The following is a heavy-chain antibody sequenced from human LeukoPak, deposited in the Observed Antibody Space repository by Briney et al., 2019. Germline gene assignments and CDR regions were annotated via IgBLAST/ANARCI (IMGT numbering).Heavy chain of an antibody. D-gene: IGHD6-13*01. CDR3: ARDGSSSWKGYFDY. CDR1: GLTFSNLK. J-gene: IGHJ4*02. V-gene: IGHV3-48*03. CDR2: ISAGGRTT. Sequence: GGSLRLSCAVSGLTFSNLKMNWVRQAPGKGLEWVSYISAGGRTTFYADSVTGRFTISRDNAKNSLYLQMSSLRVEDTAVYYCARDGSSSWKGYFDYWGQGTLVTVSS.